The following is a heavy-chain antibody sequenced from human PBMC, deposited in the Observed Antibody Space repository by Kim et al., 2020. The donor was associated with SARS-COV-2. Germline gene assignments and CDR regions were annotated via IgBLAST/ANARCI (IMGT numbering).Heavy chain of an antibody. CDR3: ARENFGGSYELRAFDI. Sequence: GGSLRLSCAASGFTFSSYSMNWVRQAPGKGLEWVSFISSSSSYIYYADSVKGRFTISRDNAKNSLYLQMNSLRAEDTAVYYCARENFGGSYELRAFDIWGQGTMVTVSS. D-gene: IGHD1-26*01. V-gene: IGHV3-21*01. CDR2: ISSSSSYI. J-gene: IGHJ3*02. CDR1: GFTFSSYS.